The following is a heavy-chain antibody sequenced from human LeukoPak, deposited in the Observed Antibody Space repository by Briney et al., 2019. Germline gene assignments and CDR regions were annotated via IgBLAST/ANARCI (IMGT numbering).Heavy chain of an antibody. J-gene: IGHJ4*02. D-gene: IGHD6-19*01. CDR1: GYTLTELS. CDR2: FDPEDGET. CDR3: ATAVAGTMDFGY. V-gene: IGHV1-24*01. Sequence: ASVTVSCTVSGYTLTELSMHWVRQAPGKGLEWMGGFDPEDGETIYAQKFQGRVTMTEDTSTDTAYMELSSLRSEDTAVYYCATAVAGTMDFGYWGQGTLVTVSS.